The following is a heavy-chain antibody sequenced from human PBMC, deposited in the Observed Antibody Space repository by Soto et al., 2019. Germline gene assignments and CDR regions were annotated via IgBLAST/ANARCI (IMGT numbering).Heavy chain of an antibody. Sequence: SETMSLTCTVSGGSISSGGYYWSWIRQHPGKGLEWIGYIYYSGSTYYNPSLKSRVTISVDTSKNQFSLKLSSVTAADTAVYYCARDPHGDYTFDYWGQGTLVTVS. CDR3: ARDPHGDYTFDY. J-gene: IGHJ4*02. CDR2: IYYSGST. D-gene: IGHD4-17*01. V-gene: IGHV4-31*03. CDR1: GGSISSGGYY.